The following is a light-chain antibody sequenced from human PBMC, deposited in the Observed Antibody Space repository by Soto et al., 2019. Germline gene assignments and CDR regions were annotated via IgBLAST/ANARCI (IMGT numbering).Light chain of an antibody. CDR3: CSYASSNTVV. CDR2: EGT. V-gene: IGLV2-23*01. J-gene: IGLJ2*01. CDR1: SSDVGSYNL. Sequence: QSALTQPASVSGSPGQSITISCTGTSSDVGSYNLVSWYQQHPGKAPKLMIYEGTKRPSGVSDRFSGSTSGNTASLTISGLQAEDEAYYYCCSYASSNTVVFGGGTKLTVL.